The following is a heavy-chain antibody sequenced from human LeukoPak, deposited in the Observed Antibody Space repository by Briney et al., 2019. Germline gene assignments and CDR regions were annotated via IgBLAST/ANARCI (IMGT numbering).Heavy chain of an antibody. V-gene: IGHV3-30*02. J-gene: IGHJ4*02. Sequence: GGSLRLSCAASGFIFNTYGMHWVRQAPGKGLEWVAFIRYDGSNKYYGDSVKGRFTISRDNSKNTLYLQMNSLRAEDTAVYYCARGHLGQLPNDYWGQGTLVTVSS. CDR2: IRYDGSNK. CDR3: ARGHLGQLPNDY. CDR1: GFIFNTYG. D-gene: IGHD2-2*01.